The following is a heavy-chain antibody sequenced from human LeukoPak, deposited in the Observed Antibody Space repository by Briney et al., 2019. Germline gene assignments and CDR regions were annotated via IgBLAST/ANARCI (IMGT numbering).Heavy chain of an antibody. J-gene: IGHJ3*02. CDR2: INPNSGGT. D-gene: IGHD2-2*01. Sequence: ASVKVSCKASGYTFTGYYMHWVRQAPGQGLEWMGWINPNSGGTNYAQKFQGRVTMTRDTSISTAYMKQSRLRSDDTAVYYCAREVVPAAEGAFDIWGQGTMVTVSS. CDR1: GYTFTGYY. V-gene: IGHV1-2*02. CDR3: AREVVPAAEGAFDI.